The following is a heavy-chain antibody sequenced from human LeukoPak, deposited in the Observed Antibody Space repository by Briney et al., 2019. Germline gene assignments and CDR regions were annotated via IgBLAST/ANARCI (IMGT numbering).Heavy chain of an antibody. V-gene: IGHV1-46*01. CDR3: ARVRAVAGRAEYFQH. Sequence: ASVKVSCKASGYTFTSYYMHWVRQAPGQGLEWMGIINPSGGSTSYAQKFQGRVTMTRNTSISTAYMELSSLRSEDTAVYYCARVRAVAGRAEYFQHWGQGTLSPSPQ. CDR2: INPSGGST. CDR1: GYTFTSYY. D-gene: IGHD6-19*01. J-gene: IGHJ1*01.